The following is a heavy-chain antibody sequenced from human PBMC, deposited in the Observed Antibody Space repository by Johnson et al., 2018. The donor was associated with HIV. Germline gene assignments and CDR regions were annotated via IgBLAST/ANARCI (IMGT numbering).Heavy chain of an antibody. J-gene: IGHJ3*02. CDR2: ISGSGVTT. Sequence: VQLVEAGGGGGKKGRERRREGEGEGFTFSSYAMSWVRQAPGKGLEWVSAISGSGVTTYYEDSVQGRFTISRDNSKNTLYLQMNRLSAEDTAVYYCAREAHYYDSSGRKREACDIWGQGTMGTVSS. V-gene: IGHV3-23*04. CDR1: GFTFSSYA. D-gene: IGHD3-22*01. CDR3: AREAHYYDSSGRKREACDI.